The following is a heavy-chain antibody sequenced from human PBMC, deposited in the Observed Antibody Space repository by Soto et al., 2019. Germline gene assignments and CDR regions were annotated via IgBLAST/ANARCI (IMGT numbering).Heavy chain of an antibody. V-gene: IGHV4-59*01. J-gene: IGHJ5*02. CDR2: VYSTEIT. CDR1: GDSISSYF. Sequence: SETLSLTCTVSGDSISSYFWSWIRQPPGKGLEWIGYVYSTEITNYNPSLKSRVAMSIDTSKNQFSLKVRSVTAADTAVYYCARGSEAWFDPWGKGTLVTVSS. CDR3: ARGSEAWFDP.